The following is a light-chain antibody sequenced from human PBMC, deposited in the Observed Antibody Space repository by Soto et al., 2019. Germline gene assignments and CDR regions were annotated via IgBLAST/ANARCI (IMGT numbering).Light chain of an antibody. Sequence: EIVLTQSPGTLSLSPGERATLSCRASQTVRSTYLAWYQQKPGQAPRLIIYSTSTRATGIPDRFSGSGSGTDFILTISRLEPEDSAVYYCQQFGSSPPYTFGQGTKLEIK. J-gene: IGKJ2*01. CDR1: QTVRSTY. CDR2: STS. V-gene: IGKV3-20*01. CDR3: QQFGSSPPYT.